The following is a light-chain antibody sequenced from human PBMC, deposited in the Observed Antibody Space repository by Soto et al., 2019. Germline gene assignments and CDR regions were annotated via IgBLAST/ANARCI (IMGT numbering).Light chain of an antibody. CDR1: QRVNNW. V-gene: IGKV1-5*03. CDR3: QQYSTYWT. J-gene: IGKJ1*01. Sequence: DIQMTQSPSTLSASVGDRVTITCRASQRVNNWLAWYQQKPGKAPKLLIYKASSLESGVPSRFSGSGSGTQFTLTISSLQPDDFATYYCQQYSTYWTFGQGTKVEIK. CDR2: KAS.